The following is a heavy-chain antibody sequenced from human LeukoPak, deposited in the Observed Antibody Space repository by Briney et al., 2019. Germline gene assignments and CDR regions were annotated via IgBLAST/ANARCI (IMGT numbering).Heavy chain of an antibody. Sequence: GASVKVSCKASGYTFTSYGISWVRQAPGHGREWMGWISAYNGNTNYAQKLQGRVTMTTDTSTSTACMELRSLRSDDTAVYYCARQNYGSGSYYDYWGQGTLVTVSS. CDR2: ISAYNGNT. V-gene: IGHV1-18*01. CDR3: ARQNYGSGSYYDY. CDR1: GYTFTSYG. J-gene: IGHJ4*02. D-gene: IGHD3-10*01.